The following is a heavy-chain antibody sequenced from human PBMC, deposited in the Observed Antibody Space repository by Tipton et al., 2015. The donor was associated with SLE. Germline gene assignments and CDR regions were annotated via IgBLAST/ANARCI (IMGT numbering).Heavy chain of an antibody. Sequence: GLVKPSETLSLTCAVYGGSFSGYYWSWIRQPPGKGLEWIGEINYSGSTNYNPSLKSRVTISVDTSKNQFSLKLNSVTAADTAVYYCARISVDTTMAQRVDYGMDVWGQGTTVIVSS. CDR1: GGSFSGYY. CDR2: INYSGST. CDR3: ARISVDTTMAQRVDYGMDV. J-gene: IGHJ6*02. D-gene: IGHD5-18*01. V-gene: IGHV4-34*01.